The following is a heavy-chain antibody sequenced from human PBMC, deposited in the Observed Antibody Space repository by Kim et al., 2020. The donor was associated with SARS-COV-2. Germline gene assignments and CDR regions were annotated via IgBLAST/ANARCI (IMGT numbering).Heavy chain of an antibody. CDR1: GYTFTGYY. CDR2: INPNSGGT. CDR3: ARDRSPLGYCSSTSCEYDAFDI. J-gene: IGHJ3*02. V-gene: IGHV1-2*02. Sequence: ASVKVSCKASGYTFTGYYMHWVRQAPGQGLEWMGWINPNSGGTNYAQKFQGRVTMTRDTSISTAYMELSRLRSDDTAVYYCARDRSPLGYCSSTSCEYDAFDIWGQGTMVTVSS. D-gene: IGHD2-2*01.